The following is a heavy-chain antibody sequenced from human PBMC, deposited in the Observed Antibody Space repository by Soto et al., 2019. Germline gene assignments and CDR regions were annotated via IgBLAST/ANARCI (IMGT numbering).Heavy chain of an antibody. V-gene: IGHV4-4*02. D-gene: IGHD2-15*01. Sequence: QVQLQQSGPRLARPSGTLSLTCVVSGGSISSTNWWTWVRQTPGKGLEWIGEVYHTGSTKYNPSLKNRVTISLDKSNTQSSLNLKSVTAAETAVYYCATLPPRIVVVVLPIPSWGQGTLVTVSS. CDR2: VYHTGST. CDR1: GGSISSTNW. CDR3: ATLPPRIVVVVLPIPS. J-gene: IGHJ4*02.